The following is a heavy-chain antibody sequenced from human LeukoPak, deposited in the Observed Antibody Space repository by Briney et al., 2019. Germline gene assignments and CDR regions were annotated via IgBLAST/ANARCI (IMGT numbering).Heavy chain of an antibody. V-gene: IGHV3-21*01. CDR1: GFTFSSYS. D-gene: IGHD6-13*01. J-gene: IGHJ4*02. CDR2: ISSSSSYI. Sequence: PGGSLRLSCAASGFTFSSYSMNWVRQAPGKGLEWVSSISSSSSYIYYADSVKGRFTISRDNAKNSLYLQMNSLRAQDTAVYYCARDCDSSTCYDYWGQGTLVTVSS. CDR3: ARDCDSSTCYDY.